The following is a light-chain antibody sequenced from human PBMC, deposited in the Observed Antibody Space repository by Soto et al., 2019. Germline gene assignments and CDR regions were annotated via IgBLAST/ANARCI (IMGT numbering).Light chain of an antibody. CDR2: EVS. Sequence: QSVLTQPPSVSGSPGQSVTIPCTGTSSDVGSYNRVSWYQQPPGTAPKVMIYEVSNRPSGVPDRFSGSKSGNTASLTISGLQAEDEADYYCASYTTSTTRVVFGTGTKVTVL. CDR1: SSDVGSYNR. V-gene: IGLV2-18*02. J-gene: IGLJ1*01. CDR3: ASYTTSTTRVV.